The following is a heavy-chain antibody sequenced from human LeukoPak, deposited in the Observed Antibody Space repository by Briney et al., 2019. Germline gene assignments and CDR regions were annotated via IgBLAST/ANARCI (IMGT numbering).Heavy chain of an antibody. CDR3: ARADYDFWSGIKNAFDI. J-gene: IGHJ3*02. CDR2: IIPIFGTA. V-gene: IGHV1-69*05. Sequence: ASVKVSCKASGGTFSSYAISWVRQAPGQGLEWMGGIIPIFGTANYAQKFQGRVTITTDESTSTAYMELSSLRSEDTAVYYCARADYDFWSGIKNAFDIWGQGTMVTVSS. CDR1: GGTFSSYA. D-gene: IGHD3-3*01.